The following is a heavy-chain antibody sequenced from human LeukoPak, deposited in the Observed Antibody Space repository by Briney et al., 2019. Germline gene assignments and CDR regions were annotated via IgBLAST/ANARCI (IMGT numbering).Heavy chain of an antibody. J-gene: IGHJ4*02. V-gene: IGHV3-23*01. Sequence: GGSLRLSCAASGFTFSSYAMSWVRQAPGKGLEWVSAISGSGGSTYYADSVKGRFTISRDNAKNSLYLQMNSLRAEDTALYYCATVGVAGVGHGYWGQGTLVTVAS. CDR3: ATVGVAGVGHGY. CDR2: ISGSGGST. CDR1: GFTFSSYA. D-gene: IGHD6-19*01.